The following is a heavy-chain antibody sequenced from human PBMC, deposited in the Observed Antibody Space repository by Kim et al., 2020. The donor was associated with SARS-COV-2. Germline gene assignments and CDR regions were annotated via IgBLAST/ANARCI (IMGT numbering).Heavy chain of an antibody. J-gene: IGHJ5*02. D-gene: IGHD3-22*01. CDR2: IYYSGST. CDR1: GGSISSSSYY. V-gene: IGHV4-39*01. CDR3: ARHRTPMIVVVITSVGPWFDP. Sequence: SETLSLTCTVSGGSISSSSYYWGGIRQPPGKGLEWIGSIYYSGSTYYNPSLKSRVTISVDTSKNQFSLKLSSVTAADTAVYYCARHRTPMIVVVITSVGPWFDPWGQGTLVTVSS.